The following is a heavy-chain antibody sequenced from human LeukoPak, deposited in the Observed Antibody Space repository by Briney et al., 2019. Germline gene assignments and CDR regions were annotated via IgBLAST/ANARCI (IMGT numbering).Heavy chain of an antibody. CDR2: ISGSGGST. CDR1: GFTFSSYA. Sequence: PGGSLRLSCAASGFTFSSYAMSWVRQAPGKGLEWVSAISGSGGSTYYADSVKGRFTISRDNSKNTLYLQMNSLRAEDTAVYYCAKYWPAKDIVVVPAATPFDYWGQGILVTVSS. D-gene: IGHD2-2*01. J-gene: IGHJ4*02. CDR3: AKYWPAKDIVVVPAATPFDY. V-gene: IGHV3-23*01.